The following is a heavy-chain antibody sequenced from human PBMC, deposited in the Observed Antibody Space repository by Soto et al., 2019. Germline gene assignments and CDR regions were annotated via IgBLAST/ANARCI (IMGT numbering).Heavy chain of an antibody. Sequence: ASVKVYCKASGGTFSSYAISWVRQAPGQGLEWMGGIIPIFGTANYAQKFQGRVTITADESTSTAYMELSSLRSEDTAVYYCARESYSSSWRDFDYWGQGTLVTVSS. CDR3: ARESYSSSWRDFDY. V-gene: IGHV1-69*13. CDR2: IIPIFGTA. J-gene: IGHJ4*02. CDR1: GGTFSSYA. D-gene: IGHD6-13*01.